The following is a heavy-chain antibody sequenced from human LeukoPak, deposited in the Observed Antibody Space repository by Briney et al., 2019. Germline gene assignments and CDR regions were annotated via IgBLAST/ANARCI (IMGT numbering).Heavy chain of an antibody. CDR3: VRDWGGPYNY. CDR2: TSDDASNR. J-gene: IGHJ4*02. V-gene: IGHV3-30-3*01. CDR1: GFTFNDYA. Sequence: GGSLRLSCAASGFTFNDYAMNWVRQAPGKGLEWVAVTSDDASNREYADSVRGRFTISRDNSKNTLYLQMNSLRVEDTAVYYRVRDWGGPYNYWGQGTLVTVSS. D-gene: IGHD3-10*01.